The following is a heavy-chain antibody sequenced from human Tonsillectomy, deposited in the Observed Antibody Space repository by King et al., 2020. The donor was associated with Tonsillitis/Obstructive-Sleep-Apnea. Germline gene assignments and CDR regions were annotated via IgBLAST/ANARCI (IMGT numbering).Heavy chain of an antibody. V-gene: IGHV1-18*01. J-gene: IGHJ4*02. CDR3: ARDSMSHYYDSSAYYTFNY. CDR2: ISAHNGHT. Sequence: QLVQSGAEVKKPGASVKVSCKASGYSFTNYGISWVRQAPGQGLEWMAWISAHNGHTNYAQKLQGRVTMTTDASKSTAYMELRSLRSDDTAVYYCARDSMSHYYDSSAYYTFNYWGQGTLVTVSS. D-gene: IGHD3-22*01. CDR1: GYSFTNYG.